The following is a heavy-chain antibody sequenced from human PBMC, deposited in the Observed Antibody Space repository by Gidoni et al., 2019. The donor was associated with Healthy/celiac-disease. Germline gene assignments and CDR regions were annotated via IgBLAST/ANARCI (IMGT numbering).Heavy chain of an antibody. CDR1: GGPISSYY. CDR3: ARDLFERSYDSSLGY. V-gene: IGHV4-59*01. D-gene: IGHD3-22*01. Sequence: QVQLQESGPGLVKPSETLSLTCTVSGGPISSYYWSWIRQPPGQGLEWIGYIYYSGSTNYNPSLKSRVTISVDTSKNQFSLKLSSVTAADTAVYYCARDLFERSYDSSLGYWGQGTLVTVSS. J-gene: IGHJ4*02. CDR2: IYYSGST.